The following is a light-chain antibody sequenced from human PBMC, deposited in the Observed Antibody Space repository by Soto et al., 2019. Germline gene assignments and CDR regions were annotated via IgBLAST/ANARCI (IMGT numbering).Light chain of an antibody. V-gene: IGKV3-20*01. CDR2: GAS. CDR1: QSVSKY. Sequence: EIVLTQSPGTLALSPGEGATLSCRASQSVSKYLAWYQQKPGQAPRLLIYGASSRATGIPDSFSGSGSGTDFTLTISRLEPEDFAVYYCQQNGGSPQTFAKGNKV. CDR3: QQNGGSPQT. J-gene: IGKJ1*01.